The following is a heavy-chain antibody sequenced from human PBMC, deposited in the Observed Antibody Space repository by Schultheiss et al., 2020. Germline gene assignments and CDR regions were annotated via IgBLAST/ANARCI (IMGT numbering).Heavy chain of an antibody. CDR2: IYYSGST. V-gene: IGHV4-59*01. CDR1: GGSISSYY. J-gene: IGHJ6*02. D-gene: IGHD6-6*01. Sequence: SQTLSLTCTVSGGSISSYYWSWIRQPPGKGLEWIGYIYYSGSTNYNPSLKSRVTISVDTSKNQFSLKLSSVTAADTAVYYCARDGGYSSSSGDYYYYYGMDVWGQGTPVTVSS. CDR3: ARDGGYSSSSGDYYYYYGMDV.